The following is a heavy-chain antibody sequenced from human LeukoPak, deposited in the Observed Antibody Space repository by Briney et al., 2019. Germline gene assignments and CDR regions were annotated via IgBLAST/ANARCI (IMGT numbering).Heavy chain of an antibody. CDR1: GGSISSYY. J-gene: IGHJ6*02. V-gene: IGHV4-59*08. CDR2: IYYSGST. Sequence: SETLSLTCTVSGGSISSYYWSWIRQHPGKGLEWIGYIYYSGSTNYNPSLKSRVTISVDTSKNQFSLKLSSVTAADTAVYYCARHERPYYGMDVWGQGTTVTVSS. CDR3: ARHERPYYGMDV.